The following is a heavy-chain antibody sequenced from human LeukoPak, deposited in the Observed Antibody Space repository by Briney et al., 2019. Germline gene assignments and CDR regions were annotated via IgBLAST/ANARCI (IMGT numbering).Heavy chain of an antibody. CDR3: TRRPPDYYGMDV. Sequence: PGGSLRLSCAASGFTFSGSAMPWVRQASGKGLEWVGRIRSKANSYATAYAASVKGRFTISRDDSKNTAYLQMNSLKTEDTAVYYCTRRPPDYYGMDVWGQGTTVTVSS. CDR1: GFTFSGSA. V-gene: IGHV3-73*01. CDR2: IRSKANSYAT. J-gene: IGHJ6*02.